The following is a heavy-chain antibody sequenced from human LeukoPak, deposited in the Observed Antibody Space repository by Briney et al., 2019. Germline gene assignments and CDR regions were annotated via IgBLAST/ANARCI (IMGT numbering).Heavy chain of an antibody. CDR1: GFTFGTYW. Sequence: AGGSLRLSCAASGFTFGTYWMTWVRQAPGKGLEWVANIKQDGSEKYYVDSVKGRFTISRDNAKNSLNLEMNSLRAEDTAVYYCAAGGRAGALDIWGQGTMVTVSS. V-gene: IGHV3-7*01. J-gene: IGHJ3*02. CDR2: IKQDGSEK. CDR3: AAGGRAGALDI. D-gene: IGHD3-10*01.